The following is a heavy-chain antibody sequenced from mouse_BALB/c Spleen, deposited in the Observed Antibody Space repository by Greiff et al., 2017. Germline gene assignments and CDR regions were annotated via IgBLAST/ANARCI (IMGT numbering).Heavy chain of an antibody. J-gene: IGHJ2*01. V-gene: IGHV5-6-4*01. CDR1: GFTFSSYT. Sequence: EEQVVESGGGLVKPGGSLKLSCAASGFTFSSYTMSWVRQTPEKRLEWVATISSGGSYTYYPDSVKGRFTISRDNAKNTLYLQMSSLKSEDTAMYYCTREGRSYYFDYWGQGTTLTVSS. CDR2: ISSGGSYT. CDR3: TREGRSYYFDY.